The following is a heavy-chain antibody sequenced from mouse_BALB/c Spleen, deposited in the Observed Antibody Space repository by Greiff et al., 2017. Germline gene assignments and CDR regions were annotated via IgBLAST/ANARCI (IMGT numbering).Heavy chain of an antibody. D-gene: IGHD4-1*01. V-gene: IGHV2-2*02. J-gene: IGHJ4*01. CDR3: ARNGNWDAVYYYAMDY. Sequence: VQRVESGPGLVQPSQSLSITCTVSGFSLTSYGVHWVRQSPGKGLEWLGVIWSGGSTDYNAAFISRLSISKDNSKSQVFFKMNSLQANDTAIYYCARNGNWDAVYYYAMDYWGQGTSVTVSS. CDR2: IWSGGST. CDR1: GFSLTSYG.